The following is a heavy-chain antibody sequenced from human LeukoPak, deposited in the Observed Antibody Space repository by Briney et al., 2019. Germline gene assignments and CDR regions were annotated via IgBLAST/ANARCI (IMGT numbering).Heavy chain of an antibody. CDR2: IYYSGST. V-gene: IGHV4-30-4*02. J-gene: IGHJ4*02. Sequence: PSETLSLTCTVSGGSISSGDYYWSWIRQPPGKGLEWIGYIYYSGSTYYNPSLKSRVTISVDTSKNQFSLKLSSVTAADTAVYYCARDRHSWIFDYWGQGTLVTVSS. D-gene: IGHD5-12*01. CDR3: ARDRHSWIFDY. CDR1: GGSISSGDYY.